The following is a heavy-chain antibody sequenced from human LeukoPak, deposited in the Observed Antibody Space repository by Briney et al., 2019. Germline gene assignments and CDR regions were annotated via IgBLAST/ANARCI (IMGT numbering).Heavy chain of an antibody. D-gene: IGHD4-23*01. V-gene: IGHV3-53*01. J-gene: IGHJ4*02. CDR3: ARGDDYGGAWYYFDY. Sequence: GGSLRLSCAASGFTVSSNYMNWVRQARGKGLEWVSDIYSGGSTYYADSVRGRFTISRDNSKNTLFLQMNGLRAEDTAEYYCARGDDYGGAWYYFDYWGQGTLVTVSS. CDR2: IYSGGST. CDR1: GFTVSSNY.